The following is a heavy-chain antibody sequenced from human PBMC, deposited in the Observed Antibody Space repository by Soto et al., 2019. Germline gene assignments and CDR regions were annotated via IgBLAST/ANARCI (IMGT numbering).Heavy chain of an antibody. D-gene: IGHD6-25*01. CDR2: IYPGDSDT. CDR1: GYSFTSYW. CDR3: ASHGDGGQRLQYFHYGIEV. V-gene: IGHV5-51*01. J-gene: IGHJ6*04. Sequence: GESLKISCKGSGYSFTSYWIGWVRQMPGKGLEWMGIIYPGDSDTRYSPSFQGQVTISADKSISTAYLQWSSLRASDTAMYYCASHGDGGQRLQYFHYGIEVWGKGSTVSACS.